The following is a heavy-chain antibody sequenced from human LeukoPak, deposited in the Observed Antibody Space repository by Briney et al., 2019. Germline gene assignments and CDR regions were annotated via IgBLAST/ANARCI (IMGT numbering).Heavy chain of an antibody. CDR2: ISSSSSYI. CDR3: ARSTVAGRPYYFDY. Sequence: PGGSLRLSCAASGFTFSDSAMSWVRQAPGKGLEWVSSISSSSSYIYYADSVKGRFTISRDNAKNSLYLQMNSLRAEDTAVYYCARSTVAGRPYYFDYWGQGTLVTVSS. CDR1: GFTFSDSA. J-gene: IGHJ4*02. V-gene: IGHV3-21*01. D-gene: IGHD6-19*01.